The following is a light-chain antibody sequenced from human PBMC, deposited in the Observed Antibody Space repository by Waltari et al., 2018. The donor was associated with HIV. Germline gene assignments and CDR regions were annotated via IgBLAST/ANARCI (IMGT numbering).Light chain of an antibody. CDR1: QYISTY. CDR3: QQSDNTPLT. Sequence: DIQMTQSPSSLSASVGDTVTITCRASQYISTYLSWYQQKPGRAPKLLIYAASTLRSGVPSRFSGSGSGTDFTLTISSLQPEDFATYFCQQSDNTPLTFGGGTKVEI. J-gene: IGKJ4*01. V-gene: IGKV1-39*01. CDR2: AAS.